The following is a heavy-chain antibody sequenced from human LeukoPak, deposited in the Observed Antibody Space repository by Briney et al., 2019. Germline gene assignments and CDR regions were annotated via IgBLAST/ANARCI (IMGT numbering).Heavy chain of an antibody. CDR3: TRDRDIFDI. J-gene: IGHJ3*02. Sequence: PGGSLRLSRAASGFTFSNYYMNWIRQAPGKGLEWVSYISSSSSYTNYADSVKGRFTVSRDNAKNSLSLQMDSLRDEDTAVYYCTRDRDIFDIWGQGTMVTVSS. CDR1: GFTFSNYY. D-gene: IGHD3-10*01. CDR2: ISSSSSYT. V-gene: IGHV3-11*06.